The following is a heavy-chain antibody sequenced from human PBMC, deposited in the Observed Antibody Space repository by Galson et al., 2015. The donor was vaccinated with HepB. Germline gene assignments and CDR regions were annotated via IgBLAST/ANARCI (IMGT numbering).Heavy chain of an antibody. V-gene: IGHV3-30-3*01. CDR3: ARGGAIDDFWSGYYRDYYYYYYMDV. CDR1: GFTFSSYA. J-gene: IGHJ6*03. Sequence: SLRLSCAASGFTFSSYAMHWVRQAPGKGLEWVAVISYDGSNKYYADSVKGRFTISRDNSKNTLYLQMNSLRAEDTAVYYCARGGAIDDFWSGYYRDYYYYYYMDVWGKGTTVTVSS. D-gene: IGHD3-3*01. CDR2: ISYDGSNK.